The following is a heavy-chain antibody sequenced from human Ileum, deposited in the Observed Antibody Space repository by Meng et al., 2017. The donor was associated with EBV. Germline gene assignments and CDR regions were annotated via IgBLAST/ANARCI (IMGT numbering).Heavy chain of an antibody. CDR1: GGAIISSKW. J-gene: IGHJ5*02. CDR2: IYHNGTT. CDR3: ARLDSSGYYFGGWFDP. V-gene: IGHV4-4*02. D-gene: IGHD3-22*01. Sequence: QVQLQGSGPILGMPLGIVSFACAVLGGAIISSKWWSWGRQSPGAGLEWIGEIYHNGTTNYNPSLKSRVTISVDTSKNKFFLNLTSLTAADTAVYYCARLDSSGYYFGGWFDPWGQGILVTVSS.